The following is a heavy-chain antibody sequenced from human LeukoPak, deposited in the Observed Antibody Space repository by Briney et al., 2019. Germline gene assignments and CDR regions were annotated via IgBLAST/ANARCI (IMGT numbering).Heavy chain of an antibody. Sequence: GGSLRLSCAASGFTFSSYSMNWVRQAPGKGLEWVSYISSSSSTIYYADSVKGRFTMSRDNAQNALYLEMNSLRAEDTAVYYCAREKKTEWTTGAFDMWGQGTMVIVSS. J-gene: IGHJ3*02. V-gene: IGHV3-48*04. CDR2: ISSSSSTI. CDR1: GFTFSSYS. CDR3: AREKKTEWTTGAFDM. D-gene: IGHD3-3*01.